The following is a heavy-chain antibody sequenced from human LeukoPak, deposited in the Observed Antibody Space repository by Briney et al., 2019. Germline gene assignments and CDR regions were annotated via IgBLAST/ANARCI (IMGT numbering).Heavy chain of an antibody. J-gene: IGHJ4*02. CDR1: GFTFGDYA. Sequence: PGGSLRLSCTASGFTFGDYAMSWVRQAPGRGLEWVSYISRGGSTIYYADSVKGRFTLSRDNAQNSLYLQMNSLRAEDTAVYYCASTTGYSYGYFNYWGQGTLVTVSS. D-gene: IGHD5-18*01. V-gene: IGHV3-48*03. CDR3: ASTTGYSYGYFNY. CDR2: ISRGGSTI.